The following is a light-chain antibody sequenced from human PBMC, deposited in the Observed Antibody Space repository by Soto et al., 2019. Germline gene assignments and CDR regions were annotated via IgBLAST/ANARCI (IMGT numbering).Light chain of an antibody. Sequence: QSVLTQPPSASGTPGQTVTISCSGSPSNIGSNSVSWYQHLPGTAPKLLIYANYQRPSGVPDRFSGSKSGASASLTISGLQSVDEADYYCAVWDDTLHFGGGTKLTVL. V-gene: IGLV1-44*01. CDR2: ANY. CDR1: PSNIGSNS. J-gene: IGLJ2*01. CDR3: AVWDDTLH.